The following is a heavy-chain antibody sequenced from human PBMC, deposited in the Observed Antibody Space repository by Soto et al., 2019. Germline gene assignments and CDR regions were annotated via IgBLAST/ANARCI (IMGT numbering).Heavy chain of an antibody. D-gene: IGHD3-10*01. Sequence: QVQLQESGPGLVKPSQTLSLTCTVSGGSISSGGYYWSWIRQHPGKGLEWIGYIYYSGSTYYNPYLKSRVTISVDTSKNQFSLKLSSVTAADTAVYYCARGLNSGSGSYYTNWFDPWGQGTLVTVSS. CDR2: IYYSGST. J-gene: IGHJ5*02. CDR3: ARGLNSGSGSYYTNWFDP. V-gene: IGHV4-31*03. CDR1: GGSISSGGYY.